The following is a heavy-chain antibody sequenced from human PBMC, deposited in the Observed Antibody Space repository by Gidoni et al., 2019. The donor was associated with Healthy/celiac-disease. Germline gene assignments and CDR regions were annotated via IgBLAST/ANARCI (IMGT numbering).Heavy chain of an antibody. Sequence: EVQLVESGGGLVQPGGSLRLSCAASGFTFRSYAMSWVRQAPGKGLEWVSAISGSGGSTYYADSVKGRFTISGDNSKNTLYLQMNSLRAEDTAVYYCAKDSRWLRGNYYYGMDVWGQGTTVTVSS. CDR3: AKDSRWLRGNYYYGMDV. J-gene: IGHJ6*02. CDR1: GFTFRSYA. CDR2: ISGSGGST. V-gene: IGHV3-23*04. D-gene: IGHD5-12*01.